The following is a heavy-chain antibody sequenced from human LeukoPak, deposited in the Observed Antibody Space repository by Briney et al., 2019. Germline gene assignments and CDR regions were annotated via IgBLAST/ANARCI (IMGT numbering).Heavy chain of an antibody. D-gene: IGHD6-13*01. CDR1: GFTFSTYS. V-gene: IGHV3-21*01. Sequence: PGGSLTLSCAASGFTFSTYSMNWVRQAPGKGLEWVSSISSSSTYMYYADSLKGRFTISRDNAKNSLFLQMNRLRAEDTAVYFCARGPRNSSSYQYFQHWGQGTLVTVSS. J-gene: IGHJ1*01. CDR2: ISSSSTYM. CDR3: ARGPRNSSSYQYFQH.